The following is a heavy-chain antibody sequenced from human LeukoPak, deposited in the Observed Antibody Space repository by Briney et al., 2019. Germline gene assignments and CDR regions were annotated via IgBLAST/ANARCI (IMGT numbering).Heavy chain of an antibody. Sequence: GGSLRLTCAASGFTFSSYAMRWVRQAPGKGLEWVSVIYSGGSTYYADSVKGRFTISRDNSKNTLYLQMNSLRAEDTAVYYCARGDSVVTAAYWGQGTLVTVSS. CDR2: IYSGGST. V-gene: IGHV3-53*01. J-gene: IGHJ4*02. D-gene: IGHD2-21*02. CDR1: GFTFSSYA. CDR3: ARGDSVVTAAY.